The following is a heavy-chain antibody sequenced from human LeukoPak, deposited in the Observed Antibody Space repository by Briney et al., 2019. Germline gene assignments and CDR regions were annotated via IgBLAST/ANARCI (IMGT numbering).Heavy chain of an antibody. D-gene: IGHD2-21*01. Sequence: GGSLRLSCEASGFTFSTYSMNWVRQAPGKGLEWVSSIGGRSIGTHIFYADSVKGRFTISRDDARNSLSLQMNSLKAEDTAVYYCARVPLWSHWYFDLWGRGTLVTVSS. CDR1: GFTFSTYS. J-gene: IGHJ2*01. CDR2: IGGRSIGTHI. V-gene: IGHV3-21*01. CDR3: ARVPLWSHWYFDL.